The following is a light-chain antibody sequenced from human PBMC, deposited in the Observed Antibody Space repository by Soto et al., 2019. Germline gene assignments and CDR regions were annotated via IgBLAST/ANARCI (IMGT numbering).Light chain of an antibody. Sequence: EIVLTQSPGTLSLSPGERATLSCRASQSLGNTYLAWYQRKPGQAPRLLIYDASSRATDIPDRFSGSGAGTNFAHTISRMEPEDSAVYYCQQYGTLITCGQGTRLEIK. CDR2: DAS. CDR3: QQYGTLIT. CDR1: QSLGNTY. V-gene: IGKV3-20*01. J-gene: IGKJ5*01.